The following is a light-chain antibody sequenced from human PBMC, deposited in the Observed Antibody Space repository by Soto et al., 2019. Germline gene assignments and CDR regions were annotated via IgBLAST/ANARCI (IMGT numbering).Light chain of an antibody. CDR2: DVS. J-gene: IGLJ1*01. CDR1: SSDVGGYNY. Sequence: QSLLTQPRSVSGSPGQSVTISCTGTSSDVGGYNYVSWYQQHPGKAPKLMIYDVSKRPSGVPDRFSGSKSGNTASLTISGLQAEDEADYYCCSYAGSYTLYDFGTGTKVTVL. V-gene: IGLV2-11*01. CDR3: CSYAGSYTLYD.